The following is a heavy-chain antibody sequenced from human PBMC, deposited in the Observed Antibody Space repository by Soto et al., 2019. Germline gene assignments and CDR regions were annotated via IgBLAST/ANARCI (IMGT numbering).Heavy chain of an antibody. CDR3: ARSYDFSDY. CDR2: TSSSSYI. J-gene: IGHJ4*02. D-gene: IGHD3-3*01. V-gene: IGHV3-21*01. Sequence: GGSLRLCCAASGFTFSSYSMNWVRQAPGKGLEWVSSTSSSSYIYYADSVKGRFTISRDNAKNSLYLQMNSLRAEDTAVYYCARSYDFSDYWGQGTLVTVPQ. CDR1: GFTFSSYS.